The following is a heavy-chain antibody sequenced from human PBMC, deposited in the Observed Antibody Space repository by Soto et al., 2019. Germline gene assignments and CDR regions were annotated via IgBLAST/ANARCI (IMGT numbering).Heavy chain of an antibody. Sequence: QVQLEQSGAEVKKPGSSVKLSCKASGGTFRNSAISWVRQAPGQGLEWMGGIMPIFRTPDYAQKFQGRVTITADESMNVASIELSGLRSDVTAVYYCARGNDRPHLVGNYYYILDVWGHGTTVTVSS. J-gene: IGHJ6*02. D-gene: IGHD1-1*01. CDR2: IMPIFRTP. CDR1: GGTFRNSA. V-gene: IGHV1-69*12. CDR3: ARGNDRPHLVGNYYYILDV.